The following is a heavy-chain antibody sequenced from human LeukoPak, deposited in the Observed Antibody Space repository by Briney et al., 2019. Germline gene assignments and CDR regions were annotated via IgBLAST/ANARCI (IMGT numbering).Heavy chain of an antibody. Sequence: ASVKVSCKASGYTFTGYYMHWVRQAPGQGLEWMGWINPNSGGTNYAQKFQGRVTMTRDTSISTAYMELSRLRSDETAVYYCASQRSSYCSSTSCSLDYWGQGTLVTVSS. CDR3: ASQRSSYCSSTSCSLDY. V-gene: IGHV1-2*02. CDR1: GYTFTGYY. D-gene: IGHD2-2*01. J-gene: IGHJ4*02. CDR2: INPNSGGT.